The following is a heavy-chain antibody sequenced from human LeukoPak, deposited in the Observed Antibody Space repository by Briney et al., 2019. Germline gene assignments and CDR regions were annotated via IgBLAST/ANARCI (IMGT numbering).Heavy chain of an antibody. D-gene: IGHD2-2*01. CDR1: GYTLTELS. V-gene: IGHV1-24*01. J-gene: IGHJ4*02. CDR3: ATELNRPDAHYFDY. Sequence: ASVKVSLKVSGYTLTELSMHWVRQAPGKGLEWMGGFDPEDGETIYAQKFQGRVTMTEDTSTVTAYMELSSLRSEDTAVYHCATELNRPDAHYFDYWGQGTLVTVSS. CDR2: FDPEDGET.